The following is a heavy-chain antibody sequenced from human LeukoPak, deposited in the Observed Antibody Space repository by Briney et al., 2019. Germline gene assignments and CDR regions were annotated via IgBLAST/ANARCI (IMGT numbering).Heavy chain of an antibody. CDR2: ISAYNGNT. J-gene: IGHJ6*03. D-gene: IGHD2-2*01. V-gene: IGHV1-18*01. Sequence: ASVKVSCKASGYTFTGQYMHWVRQAPGQGLEWMGWISAYNGNTNYAQKLQGRVTMTTDTSTSTAYMELSSLRSEDTAVYYCARRGRGDIVVVPAAMGGDYYYYYMDVWGKGTTVTVSS. CDR3: ARRGRGDIVVVPAAMGGDYYYYYMDV. CDR1: GYTFTGQY.